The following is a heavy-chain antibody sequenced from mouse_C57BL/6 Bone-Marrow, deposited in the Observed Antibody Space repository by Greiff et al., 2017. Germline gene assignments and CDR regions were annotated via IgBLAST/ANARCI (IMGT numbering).Heavy chain of an antibody. V-gene: IGHV5-6*01. D-gene: IGHD4-1*02. CDR2: IRSGGSYT. Sequence: EVMLVESGGDLVKPGGSLKLSCAASGFTFSSYGMSWVRQTPDKRLEWVATIRSGGSYTYYPDSVKGRFTISRDNAKNTLYLQMSSLKSEDTAMXYCARQQLGRFAYWGQGTLVTVSA. CDR3: ARQQLGRFAY. J-gene: IGHJ3*01. CDR1: GFTFSSYG.